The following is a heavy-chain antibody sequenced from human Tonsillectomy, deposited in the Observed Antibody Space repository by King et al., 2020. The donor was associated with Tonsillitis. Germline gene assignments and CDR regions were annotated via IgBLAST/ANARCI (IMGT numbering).Heavy chain of an antibody. CDR2: ISYDGSNK. D-gene: IGHD2-15*01. Sequence: VQLVESGGGVVQPGRSLRLSCAASGFTFSSYAMHWVRQAPGKGLEWVAVISYDGSNKYHADTVKGRFTISRDNSKKTLYLQMYSLRAEDTAGYYCARAWQYCSVGSCYSSVYYSGMDVWGQGTTVTVSS. J-gene: IGHJ6*02. CDR3: ARAWQYCSVGSCYSSVYYSGMDV. V-gene: IGHV3-30*04. CDR1: GFTFSSYA.